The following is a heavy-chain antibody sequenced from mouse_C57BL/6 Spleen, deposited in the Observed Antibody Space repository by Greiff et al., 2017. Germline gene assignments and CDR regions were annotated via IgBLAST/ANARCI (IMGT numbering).Heavy chain of an antibody. CDR1: GFTFSSYT. D-gene: IGHD4-1*01. CDR2: ISGGGGNT. J-gene: IGHJ4*01. V-gene: IGHV5-9*01. Sequence: DVKLVESGGGLVKPGGSLKLSCAASGFTFSSYTMSWVRQTPEKRLEWVATISGGGGNTYYPDSVKGRFTISRDNAKNTLYLQMSSLRSEDTALYYCARQDWSYAMDYWGQGTSVTVSS. CDR3: ARQDWSYAMDY.